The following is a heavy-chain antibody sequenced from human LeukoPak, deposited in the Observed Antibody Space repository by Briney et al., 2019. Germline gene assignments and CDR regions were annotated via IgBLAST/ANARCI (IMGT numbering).Heavy chain of an antibody. J-gene: IGHJ3*02. CDR2: ISGSGSTI. V-gene: IGHV3-48*03. CDR3: ARDTRTVISHAFDI. CDR1: GFTFSSYE. D-gene: IGHD3-22*01. Sequence: GGSLRLSCAASGFTFSSYEMNWVRQAPGKGLEWVSYISGSGSTIHYADSVKGRFTISRDNAKNSLYLQMNSLRAEDTAVYYCARDTRTVISHAFDIWGQGTMVTVSS.